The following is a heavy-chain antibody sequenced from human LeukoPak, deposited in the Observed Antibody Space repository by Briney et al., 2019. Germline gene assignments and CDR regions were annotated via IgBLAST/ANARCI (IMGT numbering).Heavy chain of an antibody. J-gene: IGHJ3*02. CDR1: GFTFSSYS. CDR3: ARAVGECRTTVNTPI. D-gene: IGHD4-17*01. V-gene: IGHV3-21*01. Sequence: PGGSLRLSCAASGFTFSSYSMNWVRQAPGKGLEWVSSISSSSSYIYYADSVKGRFTISRDNAKNSLYLQMNSLRAEDTAVYYCARAVGECRTTVNTPIWGQGTMVTVSS. CDR2: ISSSSSYI.